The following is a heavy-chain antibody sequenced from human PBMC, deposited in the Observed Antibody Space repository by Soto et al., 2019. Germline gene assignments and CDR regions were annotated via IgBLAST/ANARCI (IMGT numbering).Heavy chain of an antibody. Sequence: SETLSLTCTVSGGSISSYYWSWIRQPPGKGLEWIGYIYYSGSTNYNPSLKSRVTISVDTSKNQFSLKLSSVTAADTAVYYCARLPWAGYGGIFDPWGQGTLVTVS. CDR3: ARLPWAGYGGIFDP. J-gene: IGHJ5*02. CDR1: GGSISSYY. D-gene: IGHD4-17*01. CDR2: IYYSGST. V-gene: IGHV4-59*01.